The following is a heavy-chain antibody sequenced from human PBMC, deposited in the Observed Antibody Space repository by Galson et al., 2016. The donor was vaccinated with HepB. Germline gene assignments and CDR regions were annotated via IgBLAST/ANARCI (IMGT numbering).Heavy chain of an antibody. CDR1: GFTFSSYS. J-gene: IGHJ4*02. D-gene: IGHD3/OR15-3a*01. V-gene: IGHV3-48*02. CDR2: ITSGISTM. Sequence: SLRLSCAASGFTFSSYSMNWVRQAPGKGLEWVSYITSGISTMSYADSVKGRFTVSRDNARNSLYLQMNSLRDEDTAVYYCARDLDWAFDYWGQGTLVTVSS. CDR3: ARDLDWAFDY.